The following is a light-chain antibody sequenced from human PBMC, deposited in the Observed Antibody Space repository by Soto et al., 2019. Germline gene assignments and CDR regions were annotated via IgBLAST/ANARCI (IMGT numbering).Light chain of an antibody. CDR1: SSDVGAYNF. CDR2: NAY. J-gene: IGLJ1*01. CDR3: SSYTISRTYV. Sequence: QSALTQPASVSGSPGQSITISCTGTSSDVGAYNFVSWHQQHPGKAPKLIIYNAYDRPSGISYRFSGSKSGNTASLTISGLQGEDEADYYCSSYTISRTYVFGTGTKVTVL. V-gene: IGLV2-14*03.